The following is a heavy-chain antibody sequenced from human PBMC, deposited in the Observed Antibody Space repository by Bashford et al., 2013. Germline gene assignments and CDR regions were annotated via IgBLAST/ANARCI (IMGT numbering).Heavy chain of an antibody. CDR3: ARDIAAAGSDAFDI. Sequence: ASVKGSPARASGYTFTSYGISWVRQAPGQGLEWMGWISAYNGNTNYAQKLQGRVTMTTDTSTSTAYMELRSLRSDDTAVYYCARDIAAAGSDAFDIWGPRGQWVTVSS. J-gene: IGHJ3*02. CDR2: ISAYNGNT. CDR1: GYTFTSYG. D-gene: IGHD6-13*01. V-gene: IGHV1-18*01.